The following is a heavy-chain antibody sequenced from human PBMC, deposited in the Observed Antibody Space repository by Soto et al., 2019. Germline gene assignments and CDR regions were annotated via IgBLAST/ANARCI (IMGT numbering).Heavy chain of an antibody. J-gene: IGHJ4*02. Sequence: QITLKESGPTRVKPTQTLTLTCTFSGFSLSTNGVGVGWIRQPPGKTLEWLALISWDDDKRYSPSLKSRLTITTDTSEDQMVLTMTHMDPVDTATYYCVPRAVYSGSYWAGGYFDNWGQGTLVTVSS. V-gene: IGHV2-5*02. CDR1: GFSLSTNGVG. CDR2: ISWDDDK. CDR3: VPRAVYSGSYWAGGYFDN. D-gene: IGHD1-26*01.